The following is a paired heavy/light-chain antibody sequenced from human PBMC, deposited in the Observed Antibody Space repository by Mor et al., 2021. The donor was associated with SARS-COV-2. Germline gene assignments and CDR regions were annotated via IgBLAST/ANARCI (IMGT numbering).Light chain of an antibody. CDR2: AAS. J-gene: IGKJ4*01. Sequence: DIQMTQSPSSLSASVGDRVTITCRASQGISNYLAWYQQKPGKVPKLLIYAASTLQSGVPSRFSGGGSGTDFTLTISSLQPEDVATYYCQKYNSAPHTFGGGTKVEIK. CDR3: QKYNSAPHT. CDR1: QGISNY. V-gene: IGKV1-27*01.
Heavy chain of an antibody. Sequence: EVQLVQSGAEVKKPGESLKISCEGSEYNFANYWIAWVRQMPGKGLEWMGIIYPGDSDTKYSPSFQGQVTISADKSISTAYLQWSSLKASDTAMYYCAKRKNSGLSASVFDIWGQGTMVTVSS. CDR1: EYNFANYW. CDR3: AKRKNSGLSASVFDI. J-gene: IGHJ3*02. V-gene: IGHV5-51*01. D-gene: IGHD6-19*01. CDR2: IYPGDSDT.